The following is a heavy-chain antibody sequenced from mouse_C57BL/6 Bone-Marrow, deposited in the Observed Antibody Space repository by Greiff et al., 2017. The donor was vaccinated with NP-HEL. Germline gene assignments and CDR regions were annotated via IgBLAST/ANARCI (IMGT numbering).Heavy chain of an antibody. J-gene: IGHJ4*01. V-gene: IGHV3-6*01. Sequence: EVQLQESGPGLVKPSQSLSLTCSVTGYSITSGYYWNWIRQFPGNKLEWMGYISYDGSNNYNPSLKNRISITRDTSKNQFFLKLNSVTTEDTATYYCARGGGVYYAMDYWGQGTSVTVSS. CDR1: GYSITSGYY. CDR2: ISYDGSN. CDR3: ARGGGVYYAMDY.